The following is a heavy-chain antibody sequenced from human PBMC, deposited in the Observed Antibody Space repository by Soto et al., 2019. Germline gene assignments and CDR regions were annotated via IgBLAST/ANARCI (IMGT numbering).Heavy chain of an antibody. V-gene: IGHV4-59*01. Sequence: SETLSLTCTVSGGSISSYYWSWIRQPPGKGLEWIGYIYYSGSTNYNPSLKSRVTISVDTSKNQFSLKLSSVTAADTAVYYCARGPGTGYYDFWSTEPWGQGTLVTVSS. CDR1: GGSISSYY. CDR3: ARGPGTGYYDFWSTEP. CDR2: IYYSGST. J-gene: IGHJ5*02. D-gene: IGHD3-3*01.